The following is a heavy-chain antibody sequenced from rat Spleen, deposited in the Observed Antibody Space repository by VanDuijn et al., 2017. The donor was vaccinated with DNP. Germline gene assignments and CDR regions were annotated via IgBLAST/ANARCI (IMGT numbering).Heavy chain of an antibody. J-gene: IGHJ2*01. V-gene: IGHV2-30*01. CDR3: ARDGQWDYLDY. CDR2: VWIGGGT. Sequence: QVQLKESGPGLVQPSETLSLTCTVSGFSLTSNSVSWIRQPSGKGPEWMGVVWIGGGTHYSSIFKSRLSITRDTTKSQVFLKVNSLQTEDTATYYCARDGQWDYLDYWGQGVMVTVSS. CDR1: GFSLTSNS. D-gene: IGHD1-1*01.